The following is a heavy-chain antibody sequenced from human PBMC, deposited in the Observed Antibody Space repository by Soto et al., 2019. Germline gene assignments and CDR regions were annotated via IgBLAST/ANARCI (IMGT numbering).Heavy chain of an antibody. J-gene: IGHJ4*02. CDR1: GFTFSDHY. CDR3: VRSTYYDSRGYYQLDY. Sequence: EMQLVESGGGLVQPGGSLRLSCAASGFTFSDHYMDWVRQAPGKGLEWVARIRNKPKSYTTEYAASVKGRFTISRDDSKNSLYLQMTILITEDTAVYYCVRSTYYDSRGYYQLDYWGQGTLVTVSS. D-gene: IGHD3-22*01. CDR2: IRNKPKSYTT. V-gene: IGHV3-72*01.